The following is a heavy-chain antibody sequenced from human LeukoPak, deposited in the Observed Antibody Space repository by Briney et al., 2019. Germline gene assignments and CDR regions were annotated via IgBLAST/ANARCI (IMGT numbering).Heavy chain of an antibody. D-gene: IGHD4-23*01. J-gene: IGHJ4*02. CDR3: ARVSGGYGGHHFDY. V-gene: IGHV3-66*02. CDR1: GFTVSSNY. CDR2: IYSGGST. Sequence: GGSLRLSCAASGFTVSSNYMSWVRQAPGKGLEWVSVIYSGGSTYYADAVESRFTISRDNSKNTLYLQMNSRRAEDTAVYYCARVSGGYGGHHFDYWGQGTVVTVSS.